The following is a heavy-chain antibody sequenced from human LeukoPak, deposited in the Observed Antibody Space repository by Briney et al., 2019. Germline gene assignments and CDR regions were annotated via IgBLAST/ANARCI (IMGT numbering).Heavy chain of an antibody. CDR2: IRSKANSYAT. Sequence: GGSLRLSCAASGFTFSASAMHWVRQASGKGLEWVGRIRSKANSYATAYPASVKGRFTISRDDSKNTAYLQMNSVKTEDRAVYYCTRHAGLGYSSSPPDYWGQGTLVTVSS. D-gene: IGHD6-13*01. CDR1: GFTFSASA. V-gene: IGHV3-73*01. CDR3: TRHAGLGYSSSPPDY. J-gene: IGHJ4*02.